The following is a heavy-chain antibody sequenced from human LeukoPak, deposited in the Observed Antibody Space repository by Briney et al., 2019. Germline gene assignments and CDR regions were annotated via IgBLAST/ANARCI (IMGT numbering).Heavy chain of an antibody. D-gene: IGHD6-19*01. Sequence: PSETLSLICTTSGAPISRFYWSWVRQPPGKGLESIGNIYNGVPTFFNPSLKSRVTLSVDTSKTQFSLQLASVTAADTAVYYCVQTTGWPGFDYWGQGILVTVSS. V-gene: IGHV4-4*09. CDR3: VQTTGWPGFDY. CDR2: IYNGVPT. J-gene: IGHJ4*02. CDR1: GAPISRFY.